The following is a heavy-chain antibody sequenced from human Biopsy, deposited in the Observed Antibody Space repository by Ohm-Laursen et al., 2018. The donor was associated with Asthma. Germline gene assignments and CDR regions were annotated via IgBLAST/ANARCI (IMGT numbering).Heavy chain of an antibody. J-gene: IGHJ4*02. D-gene: IGHD2-21*02. CDR1: GGSINNFY. CDR2: VYYSGST. V-gene: IGHV4-59*01. Sequence: TLSLTCTVSGGSINNFYWSWIRQPPGKGLESIGHVYYSGSTNYNPSLKSRVTISIDASKNQFSLKLTSVTAADTAVYFCARGVDRVTGLLDHFDSWGQGTLVTVSS. CDR3: ARGVDRVTGLLDHFDS.